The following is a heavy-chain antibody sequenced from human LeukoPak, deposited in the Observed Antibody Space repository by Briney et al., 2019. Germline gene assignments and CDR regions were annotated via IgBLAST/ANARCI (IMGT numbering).Heavy chain of an antibody. J-gene: IGHJ1*01. V-gene: IGHV3-23*01. Sequence: HTGGSLRLSCAASGFTFSSYAMSWVRQAPGKGLEWVSAISGSGGSTYYADSVKGRFTISRDNSKNTLYLQVNSLRAEDTAVYYCAKESYTGSEYFQHWGQGTLVTVSS. CDR3: AKESYTGSEYFQH. CDR1: GFTFSSYA. CDR2: ISGSGGST. D-gene: IGHD1-14*01.